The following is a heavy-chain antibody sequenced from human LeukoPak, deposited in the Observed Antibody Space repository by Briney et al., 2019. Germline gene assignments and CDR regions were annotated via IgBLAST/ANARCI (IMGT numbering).Heavy chain of an antibody. CDR3: ARDSDGYDL. V-gene: IGHV3-7*01. Sequence: GGSLRLSCAASGFTFSSRWMSWVRHAPGKGLEWVANTKQDGSEKYYVDSVKGQFTISRDNAKNSLYLQMNSLRVDDTAVYYCARDSDGYDLWGQGTLVTVSS. CDR1: GFTFSSRW. J-gene: IGHJ4*02. D-gene: IGHD2-15*01. CDR2: TKQDGSEK.